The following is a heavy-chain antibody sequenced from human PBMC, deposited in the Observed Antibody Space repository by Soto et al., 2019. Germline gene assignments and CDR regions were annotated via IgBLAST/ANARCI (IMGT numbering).Heavy chain of an antibody. CDR3: TTQAAPTASYYYYDMDV. V-gene: IGHV3-15*07. D-gene: IGHD6-13*01. CDR1: GFTFSNAW. Sequence: GGSLRLSCAASGFTFSNAWMNWVRQAPGKGLEWVGRIKSKTDGGTTDYAAPVKGRFTISRDDSKNTLYLQMNSLKTEDTAVYYCTTQAAPTASYYYYDMDVWGQGTTVTVSS. J-gene: IGHJ6*02. CDR2: IKSKTDGGTT.